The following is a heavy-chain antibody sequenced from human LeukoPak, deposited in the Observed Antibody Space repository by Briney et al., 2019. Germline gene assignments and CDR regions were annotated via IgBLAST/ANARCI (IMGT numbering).Heavy chain of an antibody. J-gene: IGHJ4*02. V-gene: IGHV3-23*01. CDR3: ARGARTVGTTLDN. D-gene: IGHD4-11*01. CDR2: ISGSGGS. Sequence: GGSLRLSCAASGFTFSSYVMTWVRQAPGKGLEWVSAISGSGGSNYAGSVKGRFAISRDNSNNTLYLQMNSLRAEDTAVYYCARGARTVGTTLDNWGQGTLVIVSS. CDR1: GFTFSSYV.